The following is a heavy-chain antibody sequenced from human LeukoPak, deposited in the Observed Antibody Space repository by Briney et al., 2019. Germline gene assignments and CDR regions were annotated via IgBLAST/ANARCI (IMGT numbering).Heavy chain of an antibody. V-gene: IGHV3-23*01. J-gene: IGHJ4*02. CDR2: ISGSGGST. Sequence: PGGSLRLSCAASGFTFSSYAMSWVRQAPGKGLEWVSAISGSGGSTYYADSVKGRFTISRDNSKNTLYLRMNSLRAEDTAVYYCVRSYPGIAVAGPFDYWGQGTLVTVSS. CDR3: VRSYPGIAVAGPFDY. CDR1: GFTFSSYA. D-gene: IGHD6-19*01.